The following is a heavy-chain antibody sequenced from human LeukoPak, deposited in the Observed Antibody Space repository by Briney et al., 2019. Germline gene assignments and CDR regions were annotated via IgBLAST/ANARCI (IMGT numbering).Heavy chain of an antibody. CDR3: AKSPYSSSSQGLIDY. Sequence: GGSLRLSCGASGFTFDDYAMHWVRQAPGKGLEWVSGISWNSGSIGYADSVEGRFTISRDNAKNSLYLQMNSLRAEDTALYYCAKSPYSSSSQGLIDYWGQGTLVTVSS. CDR2: ISWNSGSI. CDR1: GFTFDDYA. V-gene: IGHV3-9*01. D-gene: IGHD6-6*01. J-gene: IGHJ4*02.